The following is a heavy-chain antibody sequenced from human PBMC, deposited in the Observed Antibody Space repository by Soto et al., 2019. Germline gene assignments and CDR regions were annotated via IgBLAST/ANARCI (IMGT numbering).Heavy chain of an antibody. CDR3: AREALGGMDV. CDR1: GGAIISGGYS. D-gene: IGHD3-16*02. Sequence: SETLSLTCAVSGGAIISGGYSFIWIRQPPGKGLEWIGYIYHSGSTYYNPSLKSRVTISVDRSKNQFSLKLSSVTAADTAVYYCAREALGGMDVWGQGTTVTVSS. V-gene: IGHV4-30-2*01. J-gene: IGHJ6*02. CDR2: IYHSGST.